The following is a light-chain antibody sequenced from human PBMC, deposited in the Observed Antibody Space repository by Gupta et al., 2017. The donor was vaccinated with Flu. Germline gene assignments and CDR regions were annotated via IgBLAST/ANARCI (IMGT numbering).Light chain of an antibody. CDR2: DDG. V-gene: IGLV1-36*01. CDR1: NSNIKNNA. J-gene: IGLJ1*01. CDR3: PAGESSNWDV. Sequence: LSITIPCTGSNSNIKNNAVYWKYQRTEKAPNLFIFDDGRCTAVVADGFSGSKSGTAASLAISGHQDEDENNYYVPAGESSNWDVFGTGTKVTVL.